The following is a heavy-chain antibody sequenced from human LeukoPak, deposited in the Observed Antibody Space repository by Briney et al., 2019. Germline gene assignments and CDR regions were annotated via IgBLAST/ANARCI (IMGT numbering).Heavy chain of an antibody. V-gene: IGHV5-51*01. D-gene: IGHD3-22*01. J-gene: IGHJ1*01. CDR2: IYPGDSDT. Sequence: GESLKISCKGSGYSFTSYWIGWVRQMPGKGLEWVGIIYPGDSDTRYSPSFQGQVTISADKSISTAYLQWSSLKASDTAMYYCANYYDSSGYYYRQYFQHWGQGTLVTVSS. CDR1: GYSFTSYW. CDR3: ANYYDSSGYYYRQYFQH.